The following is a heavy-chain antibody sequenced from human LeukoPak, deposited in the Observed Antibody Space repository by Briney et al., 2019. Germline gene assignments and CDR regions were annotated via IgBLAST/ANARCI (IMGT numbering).Heavy chain of an antibody. Sequence: PGGSLRLSCAASGFTFSSYTMRWVRQAPGKGLEWVSIIYSGGSTYYADSVKGRFTIARDNSKNTLYLQMNSLTAEDTAVYYCASPSSGQSFDIWGHGTMVTVSS. V-gene: IGHV3-23*03. CDR3: ASPSSGQSFDI. CDR1: GFTFSSYT. D-gene: IGHD6-19*01. J-gene: IGHJ3*02. CDR2: IYSGGST.